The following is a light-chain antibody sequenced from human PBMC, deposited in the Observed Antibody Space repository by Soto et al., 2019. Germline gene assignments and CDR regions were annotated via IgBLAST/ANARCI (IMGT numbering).Light chain of an antibody. CDR2: DAS. J-gene: IGKJ1*01. CDR3: QQYTNTNNPWM. V-gene: IGKV1-5*01. CDR1: QTISTW. Sequence: IRVTQSPPALSASVGHRVTITCRASQTISTWMAWYQQKPGKAPKLLVYDASTLQSGVASRFSGSGSGTEFTLIISGLQPDDSATYYCQQYTNTNNPWMFGQGTKVDIK.